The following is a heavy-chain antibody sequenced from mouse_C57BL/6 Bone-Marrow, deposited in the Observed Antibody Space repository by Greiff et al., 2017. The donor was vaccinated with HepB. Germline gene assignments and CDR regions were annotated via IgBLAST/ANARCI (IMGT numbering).Heavy chain of an antibody. CDR2: IDPSDSYT. CDR3: ARRRSHYYYDY. V-gene: IGHV1-50*01. D-gene: IGHD1-1*01. CDR1: GYTFTSYW. J-gene: IGHJ2*01. Sequence: VQLQQSGAELARPGASVKLSCKASGYTFTSYWMQWVKQRPGQGLEWIGEIDPSDSYTNYNQKFKGKATLTVDTSSSTAYMQLSSLTSEDSAVYYCARRRSHYYYDYWGQGTTLTVSS.